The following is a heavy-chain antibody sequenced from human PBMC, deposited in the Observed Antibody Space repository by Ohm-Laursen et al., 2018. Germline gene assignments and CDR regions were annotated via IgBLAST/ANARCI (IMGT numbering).Heavy chain of an antibody. CDR2: IIPIFGTA. CDR3: ARGEDPEYFQH. J-gene: IGHJ1*01. V-gene: IGHV1-69*13. D-gene: IGHD1-26*01. Sequence: AASVKVSCKASGGTFSSYAISWVRQAPGQGLEWMGGIIPIFGTANYAQKFQGRVTITADESTSTAYMELSSLRSEDTAVYYCARGEDPEYFQHWGQGTLVTVSS. CDR1: GGTFSSYA.